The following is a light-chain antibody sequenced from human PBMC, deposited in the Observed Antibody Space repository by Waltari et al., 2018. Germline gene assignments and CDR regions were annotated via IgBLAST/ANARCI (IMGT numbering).Light chain of an antibody. CDR1: SSTIGNNY. CDR2: ETT. J-gene: IGLJ7*01. CDR3: GTWDSSLSGAV. V-gene: IGLV1-51*02. Sequence: QSVLTQPPSVSAAPGQRVTISCSGGSSTIGNNYVSWYRQFPGTAPKLLIYETTGRPPGIPARFPCPKSGTSATLDITGLQAGDEADYYCGTWDSSLSGAVFGGGTHLTVL.